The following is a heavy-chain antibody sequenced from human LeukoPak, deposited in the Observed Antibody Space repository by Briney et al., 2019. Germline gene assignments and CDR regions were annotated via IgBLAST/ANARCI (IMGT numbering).Heavy chain of an antibody. CDR2: ISSSGSTI. D-gene: IGHD5-18*01. Sequence: PGGSLRLSCAASGFTFSSYEMNWVRQAPGKGLEWVSYISSSGSTIYYADSVKGRFTISRDNAKNSLYLQMNSLRTEDTALYYCAKSTDTAMVWYWFDPWGQGTLVTVSS. CDR1: GFTFSSYE. V-gene: IGHV3-48*03. CDR3: AKSTDTAMVWYWFDP. J-gene: IGHJ5*02.